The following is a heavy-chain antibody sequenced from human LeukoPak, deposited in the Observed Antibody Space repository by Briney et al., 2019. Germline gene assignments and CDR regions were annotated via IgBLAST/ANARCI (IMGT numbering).Heavy chain of an antibody. CDR2: IYSGGST. V-gene: IGHV3-66*01. CDR3: ASAHSSSWQFDY. Sequence: PGGSLRLSCAASGFTVSSNHMSWVRQAPGKGLEWVSVIYSGGSTYYADSAKGRFTISRDNSKNTLYLQMNSLRAEDTAVYYCASAHSSSWQFDYWGQGTLVTVSS. D-gene: IGHD6-13*01. CDR1: GFTVSSNH. J-gene: IGHJ4*02.